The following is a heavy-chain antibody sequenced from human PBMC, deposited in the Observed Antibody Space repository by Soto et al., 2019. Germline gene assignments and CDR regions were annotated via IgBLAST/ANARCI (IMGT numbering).Heavy chain of an antibody. J-gene: IGHJ4*02. CDR2: IYYSGST. CDR1: GGSISSSSYY. CDR3: ARPLAAAGLFDY. V-gene: IGHV4-39*01. Sequence: SETLSLTCTVSGGSISSSSYYWGWIRQPPGKGLEWIGSIYYSGSTYYNPSLKSRVTISVDTSKNQFSLQLNSVTPEDTAVYYCARPLAAAGLFDYWGQGTLVTVSS. D-gene: IGHD6-13*01.